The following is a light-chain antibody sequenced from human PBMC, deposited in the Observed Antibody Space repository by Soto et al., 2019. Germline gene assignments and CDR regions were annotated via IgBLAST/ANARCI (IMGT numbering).Light chain of an antibody. CDR2: DAS. CDR3: QRSYSTPIT. V-gene: IGKV1-39*01. J-gene: IGKJ5*01. Sequence: DIQMTQSPSSLSASVGDRVTITCRASQGISNYLAWYQQKPGKVPKLLIYDASNLETGVPSRFSGSGSGTDFTFTISSLQPEDFATYYCQRSYSTPITFGQGTRLEIK. CDR1: QGISNY.